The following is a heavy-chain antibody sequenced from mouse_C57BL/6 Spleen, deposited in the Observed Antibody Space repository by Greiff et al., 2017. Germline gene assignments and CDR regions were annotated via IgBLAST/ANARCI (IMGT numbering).Heavy chain of an antibody. CDR2: IDPDTGGT. CDR3: TRSGSSSSWVAY. J-gene: IGHJ3*01. Sequence: QVQLKQSGAELVRPGASVTLSCKASGYTFTDYEMHWVKQTPVHGLEWIGAIDPDTGGTAYNQKFKGKAILTADKSSSTAYMELRSLTSEDAAVYYCTRSGSSSSWVAYWGQGTLVTVSA. CDR1: GYTFTDYE. V-gene: IGHV1-15*01. D-gene: IGHD1-1*01.